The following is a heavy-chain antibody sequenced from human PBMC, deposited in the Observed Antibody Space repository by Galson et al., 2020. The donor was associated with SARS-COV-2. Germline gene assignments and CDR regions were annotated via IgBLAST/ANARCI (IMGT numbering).Heavy chain of an antibody. V-gene: IGHV4-31*03. CDR1: GGSISSGGYY. D-gene: IGHD6-19*01. CDR2: IYYSGST. Sequence: ASETLSLTCTVSGGSISSGGYYWSWIRQHPGKGLEWIGYIYYSGSTYYNPSLKSRVTISVDTSKNQFSLKLSSVTAADTAVYYCARGLEWLAFDYWGQGTLVTVSS. CDR3: ARGLEWLAFDY. J-gene: IGHJ4*02.